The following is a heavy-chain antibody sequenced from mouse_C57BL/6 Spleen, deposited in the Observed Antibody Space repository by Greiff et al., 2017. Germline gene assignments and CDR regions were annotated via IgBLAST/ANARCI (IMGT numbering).Heavy chain of an antibody. CDR3: ASHYYVIYWYFDV. CDR2: IRNKANGYTT. Sequence: EVNVVESGGGLVQPGGSLSLSCAASGYTFPDYYMSWVRQPPGKALEWLGFIRNKANGYTTEYSASVKGRFTISRDNSQSILYLQMNALRAEDSATYYFASHYYVIYWYFDVWGTGTAVTVSS. CDR1: GYTFPDYY. V-gene: IGHV7-3*01. J-gene: IGHJ1*03. D-gene: IGHD1-2*01.